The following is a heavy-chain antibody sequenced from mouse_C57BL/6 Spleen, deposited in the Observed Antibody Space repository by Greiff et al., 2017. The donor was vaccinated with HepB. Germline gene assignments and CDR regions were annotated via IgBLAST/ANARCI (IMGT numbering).Heavy chain of an antibody. CDR3: ARGTITTVVDY. D-gene: IGHD1-1*01. V-gene: IGHV1-80*01. Sequence: QVHVKQSGAELVKPGASVKISCKASGYAFSSYWMNWVKQRPGKGLEWIGQIYPGDGDTNYNGKFKGKATLTADKSSSTAYMQLSSLTSEDSAVYFCARGTITTVVDYWGQGTTLTVSS. CDR1: GYAFSSYW. J-gene: IGHJ2*01. CDR2: IYPGDGDT.